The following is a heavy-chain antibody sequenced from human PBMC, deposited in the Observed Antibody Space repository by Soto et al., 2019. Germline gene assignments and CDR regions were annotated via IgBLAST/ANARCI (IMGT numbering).Heavy chain of an antibody. V-gene: IGHV3-30*18. CDR3: AKGGQGHYYGLDV. CDR1: GFTFTAFG. Sequence: QVLLVESGGGVVQPGGSLRLSCAASGFTFTAFGLYWVRQPPGKGLEWVAVISYDGNTKYYSDSVKGRLTISRDTSKNTLYLQKNSLEPEDTAVYFCAKGGQGHYYGLDVWGQGTTVTVSS. CDR2: ISYDGNTK. J-gene: IGHJ6*02.